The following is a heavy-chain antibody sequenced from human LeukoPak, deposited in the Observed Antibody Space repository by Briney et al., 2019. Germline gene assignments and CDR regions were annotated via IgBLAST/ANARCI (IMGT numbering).Heavy chain of an antibody. J-gene: IGHJ3*02. CDR2: IYYSGST. CDR3: ARDRGSGYDLGRPWAFDI. D-gene: IGHD5-12*01. CDR1: GGSISSSSYY. Sequence: SETLSLTCTVSGGSISSSSYYWGWIRQPPGKGLEWIGSIYYSGSTYYNPSLKSRVTISVGTSKNQFSLKLSSVTAADTGVYYCARDRGSGYDLGRPWAFDIWGQGTMVTVSS. V-gene: IGHV4-39*07.